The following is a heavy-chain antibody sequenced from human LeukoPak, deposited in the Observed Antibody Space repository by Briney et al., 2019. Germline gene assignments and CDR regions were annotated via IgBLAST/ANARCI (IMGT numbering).Heavy chain of an antibody. CDR1: GVTFSSYA. V-gene: IGHV3-30*04. CDR2: ISYDGSNK. D-gene: IGHD5-12*01. J-gene: IGHJ4*02. Sequence: GGSLRLSCAASGVTFSSYAMHWVRQAPGKGLEWVAVISYDGSNKYYADSVKGRFTISRDNSKNTLYLQMNSLRAEDTAVYYCATRGYSGYDHFDYWGQGTLVTVSS. CDR3: ATRGYSGYDHFDY.